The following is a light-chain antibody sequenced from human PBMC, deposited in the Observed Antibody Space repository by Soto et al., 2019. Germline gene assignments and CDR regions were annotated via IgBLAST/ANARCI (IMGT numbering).Light chain of an antibody. Sequence: DIQMTQSPSSLSASVGDRVTITCRASQSISSYLNWYQQNPGKAPKLLIYAASSLQSGVPSRFSGSGCGTEFTLTISSLQPEDFAAYYCQQSYSTPWTFGRGTKVEIK. CDR2: AAS. J-gene: IGKJ1*01. CDR1: QSISSY. CDR3: QQSYSTPWT. V-gene: IGKV1-39*01.